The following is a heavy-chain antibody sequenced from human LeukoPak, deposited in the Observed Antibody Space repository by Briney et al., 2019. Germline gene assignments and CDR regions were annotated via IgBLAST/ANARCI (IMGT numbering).Heavy chain of an antibody. J-gene: IGHJ4*02. CDR1: GLTFSSYS. CDR2: ISSSSSYI. V-gene: IGHV3-21*01. Sequence: GGSLRLSCAASGLTFSSYSMNWVRQAPGKGLEWVSSISSSSSYIYYADSVKGRFTISRDNAKNSLYLQMNSLRAEDTAVYYCARDRVVAAAELDYWGQGTLVTVSS. D-gene: IGHD6-13*01. CDR3: ARDRVVAAAELDY.